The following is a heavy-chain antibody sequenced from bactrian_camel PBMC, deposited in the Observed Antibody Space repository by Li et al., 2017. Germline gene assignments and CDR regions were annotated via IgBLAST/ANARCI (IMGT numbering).Heavy chain of an antibody. J-gene: IGHJ4*01. CDR1: GYHHSAYC. CDR2: IGTNGVA. Sequence: DVQLVESGGKTVQTGGSLWLSCQASGYHHSAYCLAWFRQAPGKAREGVAGIGTNGVAAAADSVKGRFTISQDNNKDMTYLQMNSLKPEDTAMDYCAADRLRCLTPKWDGEYEYWAQGTQVTVS. CDR3: AADRLRCLTPKWDGEYEY. D-gene: IGHD8*01. V-gene: IGHV3S10*01.